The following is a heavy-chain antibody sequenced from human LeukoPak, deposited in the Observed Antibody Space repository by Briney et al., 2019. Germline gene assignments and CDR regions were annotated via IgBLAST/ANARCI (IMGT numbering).Heavy chain of an antibody. Sequence: GGSLRLSCAASGFTFSSYAMSWVRQAPGKGLEWVSAISGSGGSTYYADSVKGRFTISRDNSKNMLYLQMNSLRAEDTAVYYCAKGLSYSKYYDFWSGSGTFDYWGQGTLVTVPS. V-gene: IGHV3-23*01. CDR3: AKGLSYSKYYDFWSGSGTFDY. CDR2: ISGSGGST. CDR1: GFTFSSYA. D-gene: IGHD3-3*01. J-gene: IGHJ4*02.